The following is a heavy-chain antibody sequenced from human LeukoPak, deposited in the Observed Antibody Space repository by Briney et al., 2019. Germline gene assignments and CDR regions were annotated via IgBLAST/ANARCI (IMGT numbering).Heavy chain of an antibody. CDR1: GGSFSTYY. D-gene: IGHD4-17*01. CDR2: IYYSGST. J-gene: IGHJ3*02. CDR3: ARDGAGGRDYGDYPIGFDI. V-gene: IGHV4-59*01. Sequence: SETLSLTCTVSGGSFSTYYWSWIRQPPGKGLEWIGYIYYSGSTNYNPSLKSRVTISVDTSKNQFSLKLSSVTAADTAVYYCARDGAGGRDYGDYPIGFDIWGQGTMVTVSS.